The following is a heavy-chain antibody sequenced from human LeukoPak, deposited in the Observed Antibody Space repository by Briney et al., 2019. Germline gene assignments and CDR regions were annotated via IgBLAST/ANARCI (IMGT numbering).Heavy chain of an antibody. V-gene: IGHV3-21*01. CDR3: ARDLQGIAAAGASMDV. CDR1: GFTFNVDG. D-gene: IGHD6-13*01. CDR2: ISSSSSYI. Sequence: GGSLRLSCSGSGFTFNVDGMNWVRQAPGKGLEWVSSISSSSSYIYYADSVKGRFTISRDSAKNSLYLQMNSLRAEDTAVYYCARDLQGIAAAGASMDVWGQGTTVTVSS. J-gene: IGHJ6*02.